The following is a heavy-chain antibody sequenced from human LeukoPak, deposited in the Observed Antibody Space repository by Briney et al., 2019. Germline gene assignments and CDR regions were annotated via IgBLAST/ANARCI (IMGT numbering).Heavy chain of an antibody. D-gene: IGHD2-15*01. CDR3: ARGQLGYCSGGSCYSTYNWFDP. J-gene: IGHJ5*02. V-gene: IGHV4-39*07. CDR1: GGSISSSSYY. Sequence: SETLSLTCTVSGGSISSSSYYWGWIRQPPGKGLEWIGEINHSGSTNYNPSLKSRVTISVDTSKNQFSLKLSSVTAADTAVYYCARGQLGYCSGGSCYSTYNWFDPWGQGTLVTVSS. CDR2: INHSGST.